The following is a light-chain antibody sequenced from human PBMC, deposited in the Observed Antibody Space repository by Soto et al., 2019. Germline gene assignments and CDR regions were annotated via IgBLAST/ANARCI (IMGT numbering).Light chain of an antibody. CDR3: QKFNAVPT. CDR1: QAISNY. V-gene: IGKV1-27*01. J-gene: IGKJ4*01. CDR2: AAS. Sequence: DIQMTQSPSSLSASVGDRVTITCRASQAISNYLAWYQQKPGKVPTHLIYAASTLQSGVPSRFSGSGSGTDFTLTNSSLQPEDAATYYCQKFNAVPTFGGGTKVEI.